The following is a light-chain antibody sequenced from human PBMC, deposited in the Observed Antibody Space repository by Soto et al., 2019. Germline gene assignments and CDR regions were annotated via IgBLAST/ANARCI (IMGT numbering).Light chain of an antibody. CDR1: SSDVGGYNF. V-gene: IGLV2-14*01. CDR3: CSSRSTIRYV. CDR2: DVA. Sequence: QSALTQPASVSGSPGQSITISCTGTSSDVGGYNFVSWYRQYPGKAPKVIIYDVANRPSGVSNRFSGSKSGNTASLTISGLQAEDEADYYCCSSRSTIRYVFGTATKLTVL. J-gene: IGLJ1*01.